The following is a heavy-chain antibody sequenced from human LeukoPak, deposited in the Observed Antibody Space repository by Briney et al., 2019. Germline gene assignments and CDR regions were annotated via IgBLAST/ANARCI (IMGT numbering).Heavy chain of an antibody. V-gene: IGHV3-7*01. CDR3: ARSSGTGWFDP. Sequence: GGSLRLSCAASGFTFSSYEMSWVRQAAGRGLEWVANIKYDGSEKYYGDFVKGRFTISRDNAENTLYLQMNSLRAEDTAVYYCARSSGTGWFDPWGQGILVTVSS. CDR1: GFTFSSYE. J-gene: IGHJ5*02. D-gene: IGHD1-1*01. CDR2: IKYDGSEK.